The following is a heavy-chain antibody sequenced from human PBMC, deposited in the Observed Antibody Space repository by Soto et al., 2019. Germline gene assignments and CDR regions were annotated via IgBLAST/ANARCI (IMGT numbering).Heavy chain of an antibody. CDR1: GGSISSSSYY. D-gene: IGHD3-9*01. CDR3: ASPGYDILTFDP. CDR2: IYYSGST. Sequence: PSETLSLPCTVSGGSISSSSYYWSWNRQTPGKGLEWIGSIYYSGSTYSNPSLKRRVTISVDTSKNQFSLKLSSVTAADTAVYYCASPGYDILTFDPWIQGTLVTVTS. J-gene: IGHJ5*02. V-gene: IGHV4-39*01.